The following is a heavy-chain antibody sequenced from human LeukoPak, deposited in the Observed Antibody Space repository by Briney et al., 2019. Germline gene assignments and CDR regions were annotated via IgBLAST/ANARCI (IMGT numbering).Heavy chain of an antibody. V-gene: IGHV4-59*01. J-gene: IGHJ4*02. CDR2: IYYSGST. CDR1: GGSISSYY. D-gene: IGHD5-12*01. CDR3: ATYSGYDGYFDY. Sequence: PSETLSLTCTVSGGSISSYYWSWIRQPPGKGLEWIGYIYYSGSTNYNPSLKSRVTISVDTSKNQFPLKLSSVTAADTAVYYCATYSGYDGYFDYWGQGTLVTVSS.